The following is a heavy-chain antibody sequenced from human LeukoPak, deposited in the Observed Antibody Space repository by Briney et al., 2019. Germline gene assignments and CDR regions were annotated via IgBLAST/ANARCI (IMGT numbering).Heavy chain of an antibody. J-gene: IGHJ4*02. Sequence: GGSLRLSCAASGFTFSSYAMHWVRQAPGKGLEWVAVISYDGGNKYYADSVKGRFTISRDNSKNTLYLQMNSLRAEDTAVYYCARDDCSSTSCYFGFDYWGQGTLVTVSS. V-gene: IGHV3-30-3*01. CDR3: ARDDCSSTSCYFGFDY. CDR2: ISYDGGNK. CDR1: GFTFSSYA. D-gene: IGHD2-2*01.